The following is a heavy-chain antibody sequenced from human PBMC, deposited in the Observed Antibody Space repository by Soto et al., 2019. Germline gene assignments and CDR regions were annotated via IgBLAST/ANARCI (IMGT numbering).Heavy chain of an antibody. Sequence: GGSLRLSCAASGFTFSSYSMNWVRQAPGKGLEWVSSISSSSSYIYYADSVKGRFTISRDNAKNSLYLQMNSLRAEDTAVYYCARDWAWVAVAALGSSGMDVWGQGTTVTVSS. CDR3: ARDWAWVAVAALGSSGMDV. V-gene: IGHV3-21*01. D-gene: IGHD6-19*01. J-gene: IGHJ6*02. CDR1: GFTFSSYS. CDR2: ISSSSSYI.